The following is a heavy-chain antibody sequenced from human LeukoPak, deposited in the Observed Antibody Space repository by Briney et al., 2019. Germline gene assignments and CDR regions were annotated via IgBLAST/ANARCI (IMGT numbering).Heavy chain of an antibody. CDR2: IRYSGIST. J-gene: IGHJ5*02. CDR3: AKDRNYYGSGSYNWFDP. D-gene: IGHD3-10*01. V-gene: IGHV3-23*01. Sequence: PGRSLRLSCAASGLTLSSYGMSCVSHPPRRGLEWGSGIRYSGISTTDADAVKGRFTISRDNSKNTLYLQMNSLRAEDTAVYYCAKDRNYYGSGSYNWFDPWGQGTLVTVSS. CDR1: GLTLSSYG.